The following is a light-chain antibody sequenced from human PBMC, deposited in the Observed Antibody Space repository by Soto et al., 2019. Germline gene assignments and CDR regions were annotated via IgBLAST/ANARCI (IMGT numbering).Light chain of an antibody. V-gene: IGKV3-15*01. CDR2: GAS. J-gene: IGKJ1*01. CDR1: QRVSSN. CDR3: QQYNNWRPET. Sequence: EIETTQSRATMSVSPGGRATLSCTAGQRVSSNLAWYQQKPPQAPRLLVYGASTRATGIPARFSGSESGTEFTLTISSLQYEDFAVHYCQQYNNWRPETFGQGTKVEIK.